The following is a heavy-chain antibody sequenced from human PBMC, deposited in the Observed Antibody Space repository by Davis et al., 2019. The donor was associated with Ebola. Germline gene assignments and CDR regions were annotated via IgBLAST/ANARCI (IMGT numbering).Heavy chain of an antibody. Sequence: PGGSLRLSCAASGFTFSSYAMHWVRQAPGKGLEWVAVISYDGSNKYYADSVKGRFTISRDNSKNTLYLQMNSLRAEDTAVYYCARALYGGYLSGFDYWGQGTLVTVSS. D-gene: IGHD5-12*01. CDR3: ARALYGGYLSGFDY. CDR1: GFTFSSYA. CDR2: ISYDGSNK. J-gene: IGHJ4*02. V-gene: IGHV3-30-3*01.